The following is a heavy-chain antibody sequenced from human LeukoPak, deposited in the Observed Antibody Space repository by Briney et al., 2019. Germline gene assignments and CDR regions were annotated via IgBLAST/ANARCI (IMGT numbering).Heavy chain of an antibody. J-gene: IGHJ4*02. CDR2: IYIDDSDT. CDR1: GGSFSNYW. CDR3: VRLRGELMDGLDF. V-gene: IGHV5-51*01. D-gene: IGHD2-8*01. Sequence: GGSLRLSCKPSGGSFSNYWIAWVRQLPGKGLESMGVIYIDDSDTRYSPTFQGQVTISADKSLNTAYVQWSNLKASDTAMYYCVRLRGELMDGLDFWGQGTLVTVSS.